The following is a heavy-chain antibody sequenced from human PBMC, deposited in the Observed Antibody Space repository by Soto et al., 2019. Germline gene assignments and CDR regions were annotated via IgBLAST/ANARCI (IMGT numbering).Heavy chain of an antibody. CDR1: GGSIRSGGYY. CDR3: ARAMGAINYFDY. J-gene: IGHJ4*02. CDR2: FYYSGNT. Sequence: QVQPQESGPGLVKPSQTLSLTCTVSGGSIRSGGYYWSWIRQHPGKGLEWIGYFYYSGNTYYNPSLKSRLTISGDTSKNQFSLNLSSVTAADTAVYYCARAMGAINYFDYWGQGTLVTVSS. V-gene: IGHV4-31*03. D-gene: IGHD1-26*01.